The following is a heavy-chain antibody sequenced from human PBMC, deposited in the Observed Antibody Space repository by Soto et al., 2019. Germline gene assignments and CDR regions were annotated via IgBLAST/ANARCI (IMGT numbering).Heavy chain of an antibody. J-gene: IGHJ3*02. CDR1: GGTFSSYA. D-gene: IGHD3-10*01. CDR2: IIPIFGTA. CDR3: AGVGYGAGRAFAI. Sequence: QVQLVQSGAEVKKPGSSVKVSCKASGGTFSSYAISWVRQAPGQGLEWMGGIIPIFGTANYSQKFQGRVTITADESTSAGCMELSSLSSEDTAVYYCAGVGYGAGRAFAIWGHGAMVTVSS. V-gene: IGHV1-69*12.